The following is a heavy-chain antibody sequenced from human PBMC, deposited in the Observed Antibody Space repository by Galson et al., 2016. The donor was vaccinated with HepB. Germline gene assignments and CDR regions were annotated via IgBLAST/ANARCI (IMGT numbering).Heavy chain of an antibody. CDR3: ARDPGRDDGMDV. CDR2: VWFDESTK. J-gene: IGHJ6*02. V-gene: IGHV3-33*01. D-gene: IGHD3-10*01. Sequence: SLRLSCAASGFTFKEYGMHWVRQAPGKGLEWVAVVWFDESTKYYADSVKGRFTISRDNSKNTLYLYMNSLRAEDTAVFYCARDPGRDDGMDVWGQGTTVTVSS. CDR1: GFTFKEYG.